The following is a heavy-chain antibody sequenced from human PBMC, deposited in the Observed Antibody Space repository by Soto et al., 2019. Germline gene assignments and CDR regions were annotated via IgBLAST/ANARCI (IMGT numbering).Heavy chain of an antibody. V-gene: IGHV4-59*01. D-gene: IGHD6-13*01. Sequence: SETLSLTCTVSGGSISRYYWGWIRQPPGKGLEWIGYIYYSGSTNYNPSLKSRVTISVDTSKNQFSLKLSSVTAADTAVYYCARDPSRKQPEYYFDYWGQGTLVTVSS. CDR1: GGSISRYY. CDR2: IYYSGST. CDR3: ARDPSRKQPEYYFDY. J-gene: IGHJ4*02.